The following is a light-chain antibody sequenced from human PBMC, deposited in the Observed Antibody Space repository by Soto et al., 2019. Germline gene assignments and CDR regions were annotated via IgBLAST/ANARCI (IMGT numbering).Light chain of an antibody. CDR3: GSWDSSLSAYV. V-gene: IGLV1-51*01. CDR1: SSNIGGNS. J-gene: IGLJ1*01. CDR2: DDD. Sequence: QSAMTQPPSVSAAPGQRVTISCSGSSSNIGGNSVSWYQQLPGTAPKLLIYDDDKRPSGIPDRFSGSKSGTSATPGITGFQTGDEADYYCGSWDSSLSAYVFGTGTKLTVL.